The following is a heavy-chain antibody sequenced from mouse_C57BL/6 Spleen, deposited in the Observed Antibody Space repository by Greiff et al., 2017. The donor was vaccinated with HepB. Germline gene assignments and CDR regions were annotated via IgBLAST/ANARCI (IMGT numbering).Heavy chain of an antibody. V-gene: IGHV5-4*01. CDR2: ISDGGSYT. CDR3: ARETFEDY. Sequence: DVHLVESGGGLVKPGGSLKLSCAASGFTFSSYAMSWVRQTPEKRLEWVATISDGGSYTYYPDNVKGRFTISRDNAKNNLYLQMSHLKSEDTAMYYCARETFEDYWGQGTSVTVSS. J-gene: IGHJ4*01. CDR1: GFTFSSYA.